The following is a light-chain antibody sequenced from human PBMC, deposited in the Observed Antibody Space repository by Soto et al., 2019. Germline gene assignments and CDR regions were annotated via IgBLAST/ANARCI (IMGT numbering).Light chain of an antibody. V-gene: IGKV3-20*01. CDR2: GAS. Sequence: EIVLTQSPGTLSLSPGERATLSCRASQSVGSDFLAWYQQRPGQSPRILIFGASGRATGIPDRFSGSGSGTDFTLTISRLEPEDFAMYYGQQYGSLSWAVGQGTRVEI. J-gene: IGKJ1*01. CDR1: QSVGSDF. CDR3: QQYGSLSWA.